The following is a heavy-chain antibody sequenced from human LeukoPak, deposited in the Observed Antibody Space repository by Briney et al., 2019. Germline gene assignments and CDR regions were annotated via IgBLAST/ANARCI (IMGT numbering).Heavy chain of an antibody. CDR3: ASRDSGDYPYFDY. Sequence: GGSLRLSCAASGFTFSDYNMRWIRQAPGKGLGWVSSISRSGSTKYYADSVKGRFTISRDNAKNSLFLQMNSLRAEDTAVYFCASRDSGDYPYFDYWGQGALVTVSS. CDR1: GFTFSDYN. V-gene: IGHV3-11*01. D-gene: IGHD4-17*01. J-gene: IGHJ4*02. CDR2: ISRSGSTK.